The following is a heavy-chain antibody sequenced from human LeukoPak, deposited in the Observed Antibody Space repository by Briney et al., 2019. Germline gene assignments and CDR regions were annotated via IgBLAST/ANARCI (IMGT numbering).Heavy chain of an antibody. CDR2: ISGSGGST. Sequence: GGSLRLSCAASGFTFNTYAVSWVRQAPGKGLEWVSAISGSGGSTYHADSVKGRFTISRDNSKNTLYLQLNSLRAEDTAVYYCAKDTQRDGYNKGLFDYWGQGTLVTVSS. J-gene: IGHJ4*02. D-gene: IGHD5-24*01. V-gene: IGHV3-23*01. CDR1: GFTFNTYA. CDR3: AKDTQRDGYNKGLFDY.